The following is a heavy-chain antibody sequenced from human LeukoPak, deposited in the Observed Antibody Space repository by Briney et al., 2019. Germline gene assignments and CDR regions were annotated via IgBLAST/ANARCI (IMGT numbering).Heavy chain of an antibody. CDR1: GYTFTGYY. CDR3: ARDKRVYYGSGSQY. V-gene: IGHV1-2*06. CDR2: INPNSGGT. J-gene: IGHJ4*02. D-gene: IGHD3-10*01. Sequence: ASVKVSCKASGYTFTGYYMHCVRQAPGQGLEWMGRINPNSGGTNYAQKFQGRVTMTRDTSISTAYMELSRLRSDDTAVYYCARDKRVYYGSGSQYWGQGTLVTVSS.